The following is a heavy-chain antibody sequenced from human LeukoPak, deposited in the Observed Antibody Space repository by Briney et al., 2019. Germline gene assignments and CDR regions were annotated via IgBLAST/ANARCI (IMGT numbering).Heavy chain of an antibody. CDR2: IYHSGST. D-gene: IGHD4-17*01. CDR1: GGSISSRNW. J-gene: IGHJ4*02. V-gene: IGHV4-4*02. CDR3: ARASHDYGDYSHFDY. Sequence: PSETLSLTCAVSGGSISSRNWWSWVRQPPGKGLERIGEIYHSGSTNYNPSLKTRVTISVDKSKNQFSLKLSSVTAADTAVYYCARASHDYGDYSHFDYWGQGTLVTVSS.